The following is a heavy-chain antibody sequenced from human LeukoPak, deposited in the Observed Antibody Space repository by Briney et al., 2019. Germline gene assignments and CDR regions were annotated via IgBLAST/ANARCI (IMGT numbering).Heavy chain of an antibody. CDR2: INPSGGST. V-gene: IGHV1-46*01. D-gene: IGHD5-12*01. J-gene: IGHJ4*02. Sequence: GASVKVSCKASGYTFTSYYIHWVRQAPGQGLEWMGIINPSGGSTSYAQKFQGRVTMTRDTSTSTVYMELSSLRSEDTAVYYYARGLKPPWDSTDYHDWGQGTLVTVSS. CDR3: ARGLKPPWDSTDYHD. CDR1: GYTFTSYY.